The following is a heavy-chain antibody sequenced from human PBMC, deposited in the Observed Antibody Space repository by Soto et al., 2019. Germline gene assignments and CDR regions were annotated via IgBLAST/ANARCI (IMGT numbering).Heavy chain of an antibody. CDR3: ARGGVSSSPDAFEV. J-gene: IGHJ3*01. CDR1: GGSFSGYQ. V-gene: IGHV4-34*01. Sequence: SETLSLTCAVYGGSFSGYQWNWIREPPGNGLEWIGEINHSGRTNYNSSLKSRLTISVDTSRNQFSLNLNSVTAADTAVYYCARGGVSSSPDAFEVWGQGTVVTVSS. D-gene: IGHD6-13*01. CDR2: INHSGRT.